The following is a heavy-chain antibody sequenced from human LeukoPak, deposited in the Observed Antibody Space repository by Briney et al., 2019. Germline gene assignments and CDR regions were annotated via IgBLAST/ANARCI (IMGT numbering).Heavy chain of an antibody. V-gene: IGHV3-33*06. Sequence: GGSLRLSCEASGFTFSHYGMHWVRQAPGKGLEWVAVIWSDATNQYYADSVKGRFTISRDNFKRTVSLQMNTLRVEDTAVYYCVKDAQRGFDYSNSLEHWGQGVLVTVSS. CDR2: IWSDATNQ. CDR3: VKDAQRGFDYSNSLEH. CDR1: GFTFSHYG. D-gene: IGHD4-11*01. J-gene: IGHJ4*02.